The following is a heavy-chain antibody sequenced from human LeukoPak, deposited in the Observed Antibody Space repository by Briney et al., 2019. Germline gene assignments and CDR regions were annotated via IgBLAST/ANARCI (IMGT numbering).Heavy chain of an antibody. J-gene: IGHJ1*01. CDR3: ARRRYYDSTGYLD. CDR2: IYYSGST. D-gene: IGHD3-22*01. V-gene: IGHV4-39*02. Sequence: PSETLSLTCTLSGDYISSSSYYWGWIRQPPGKGLEWVGDIYYSGSTYYNASLKGRVSISIDTSNNHFSLHLRSLTAADTALYYCARRRYYDSTGYLDWGHGALVTVPS. CDR1: GDYISSSSYY.